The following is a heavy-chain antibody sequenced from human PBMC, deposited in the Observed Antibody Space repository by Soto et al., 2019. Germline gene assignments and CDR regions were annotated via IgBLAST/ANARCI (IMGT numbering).Heavy chain of an antibody. CDR1: GCTFSSYS. J-gene: IGHJ3*02. D-gene: IGHD6-19*01. CDR2: ISSSSSYI. CDR3: AGGYSSGSYRADAFDI. Sequence: PGGSLRLSCAASGCTFSSYSMNWVRQAPGKRLEWVPSISSSSSYIYYADSVKGRFTISGDNAKNPLSPQMNSLSAEDTAAYYCAGGYSSGSYRADAFDIWGQGTMVTVSS. V-gene: IGHV3-21*01.